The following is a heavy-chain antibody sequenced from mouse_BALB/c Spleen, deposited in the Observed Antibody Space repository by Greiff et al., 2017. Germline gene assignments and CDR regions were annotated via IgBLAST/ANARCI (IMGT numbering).Heavy chain of an antibody. J-gene: IGHJ4*01. CDR1: GFAFSSYD. V-gene: IGHV5-12-1*01. CDR2: ISSGGGST. CDR3: ARHGRLRAMDY. Sequence: EVHLVESGGGLVKPGGSLKLSCAASGFAFSSYDMSWVRQTPEKRLEWVAYISSGGGSTYYPDTVKGRFTISRDNAKNTLYLQMSSLKSEDTAMYYCARHGRLRAMDYWGQGTSVTVSS. D-gene: IGHD3-2*02.